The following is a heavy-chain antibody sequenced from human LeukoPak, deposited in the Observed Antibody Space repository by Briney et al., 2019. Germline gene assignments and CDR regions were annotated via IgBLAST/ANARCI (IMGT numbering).Heavy chain of an antibody. CDR2: IYPGDSDT. V-gene: IGHV5-51*01. CDR1: GYSFTSCW. J-gene: IGHJ4*02. D-gene: IGHD6-25*01. Sequence: GESLKISCKGSGYSFTSCWIGWVRQMPGKGLEWMGIIYPGDSDTRYRPSFQGQVTISADKSISTAYLQWSSLKASDTAMYYCARLSHRRAAAGDFFDYWGQGTLVTVSS. CDR3: ARLSHRRAAAGDFFDY.